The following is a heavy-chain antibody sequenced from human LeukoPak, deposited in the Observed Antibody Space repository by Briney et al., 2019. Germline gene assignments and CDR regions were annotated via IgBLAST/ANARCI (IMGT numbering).Heavy chain of an antibody. CDR3: ARDDIVVVPAAMSFYYYYGMDV. Sequence: SVKVSCKASGGTFSSYAISWVRQAPGQGLEWMGGIIPIFGTANYAQKFQGRVTITADEPTSTAYMELSSLRSEDTAVYYCARDDIVVVPAAMSFYYYYGMDVWGKGTTVTVSS. CDR1: GGTFSSYA. J-gene: IGHJ6*04. V-gene: IGHV1-69*13. D-gene: IGHD2-2*01. CDR2: IIPIFGTA.